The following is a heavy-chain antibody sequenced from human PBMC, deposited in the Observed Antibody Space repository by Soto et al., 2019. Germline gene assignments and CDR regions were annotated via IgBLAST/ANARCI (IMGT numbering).Heavy chain of an antibody. CDR3: ARDRWSVVAGPYWFDL. J-gene: IGHJ5*02. D-gene: IGHD2-15*01. V-gene: IGHV4-31*03. CDR2: IYYSGST. Sequence: TLYLTCTVSGFSISSGGYYWSWIRQHPGKGLEWIGYIYYSGSTYYNPSLKSRVTISVDTSKNQFSLKLSSVTAADTAVYYCARDRWSVVAGPYWFDLWRQGTLVTVSS. CDR1: GFSISSGGYY.